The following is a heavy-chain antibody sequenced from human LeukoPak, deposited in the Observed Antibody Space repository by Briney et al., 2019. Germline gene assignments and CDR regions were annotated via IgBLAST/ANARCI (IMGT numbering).Heavy chain of an antibody. Sequence: GGSLRLSCAASGFTFCDHWMDWVRQAPGKGLEWVGRIRSEAHGYTTEYGTSVEGRFLISRDDSTNSLSLQMNRLKSEDTAVYYCTDIGDGGDYWGQGTLVTVSS. CDR2: IRSEAHGYTT. J-gene: IGHJ4*02. D-gene: IGHD5-24*01. CDR1: GFTFCDHW. CDR3: TDIGDGGDY. V-gene: IGHV3-72*01.